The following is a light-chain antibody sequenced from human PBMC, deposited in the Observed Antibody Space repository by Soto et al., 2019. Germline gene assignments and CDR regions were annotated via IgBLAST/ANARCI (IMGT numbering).Light chain of an antibody. CDR3: QQRSNWQVT. Sequence: EIVLPQYPGTLSLSPGERATLSCRASQSVSSNHLAWYQQKPGQAPRLLIYDASNRATGIPARFSGSGSGTDFTLTISSLEPEDFAVYYCQQRSNWQVTFGQGTRLEIK. CDR1: QSVSSN. J-gene: IGKJ5*01. V-gene: IGKV3-11*01. CDR2: DAS.